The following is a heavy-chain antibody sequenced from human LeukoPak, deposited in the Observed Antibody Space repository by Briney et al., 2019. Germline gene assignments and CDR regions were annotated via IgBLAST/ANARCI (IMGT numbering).Heavy chain of an antibody. CDR3: ARGVGSSWPGWFDP. CDR2: ISHSGRTI. D-gene: IGHD6-13*01. CDR1: GFTFSNYE. V-gene: IGHV3-48*03. J-gene: IGHJ5*02. Sequence: SGGSLRLSCAASGFTFSNYELNWVRQAPGKGLEWISYISHSGRTIYSADSVKGRFTISRDNAKNSLYLQMNSLRAEDTAVYYCARGVGSSWPGWFDPWGQGTLVTVSS.